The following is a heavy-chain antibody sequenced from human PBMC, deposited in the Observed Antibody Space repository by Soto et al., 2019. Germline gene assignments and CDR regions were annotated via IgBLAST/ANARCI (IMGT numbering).Heavy chain of an antibody. Sequence: PGESLKISCKGSGYSFTNYWIGWVRQMPGQGLEWMGIIYPGDSDTRYSPSFQGQVTISADKSISTAYLQWNSLKASDTAMYYCARRFTNYEFLNYWGQGTLVTVSS. CDR2: IYPGDSDT. D-gene: IGHD3-9*01. V-gene: IGHV5-51*01. J-gene: IGHJ4*02. CDR3: ARRFTNYEFLNY. CDR1: GYSFTNYW.